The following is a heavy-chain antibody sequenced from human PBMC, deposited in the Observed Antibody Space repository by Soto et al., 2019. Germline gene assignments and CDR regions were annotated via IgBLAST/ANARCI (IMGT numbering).Heavy chain of an antibody. J-gene: IGHJ4*02. CDR3: ARVPNTRQWLVLGY. V-gene: IGHV1-3*01. CDR2: INAGNGNT. D-gene: IGHD6-19*01. Sequence: QVPLVQSGAEVKKPGASVKVSCKASGYTFTSYAMHWVRQAPGQRLEWMGWINAGNGNTKYSQKFQGRVTITRDTSASTAYMELSSLRSEDTAVYYCARVPNTRQWLVLGYWGQGTLVTVSS. CDR1: GYTFTSYA.